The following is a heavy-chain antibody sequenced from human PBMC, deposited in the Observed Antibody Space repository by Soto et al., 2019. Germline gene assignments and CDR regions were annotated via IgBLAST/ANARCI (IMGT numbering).Heavy chain of an antibody. Sequence: GASVKVSCKASGFTFTSSAVQWVRQARGQRLEWIGWIVVGSGNTNYAQKFQERVTITRDMSTSTAYMELSSLRSEDTAVYYCAALPLGITHGSYYFDYWGQGTLVTVSS. D-gene: IGHD3-10*01. CDR3: AALPLGITHGSYYFDY. V-gene: IGHV1-58*01. CDR2: IVVGSGNT. CDR1: GFTFTSSA. J-gene: IGHJ4*02.